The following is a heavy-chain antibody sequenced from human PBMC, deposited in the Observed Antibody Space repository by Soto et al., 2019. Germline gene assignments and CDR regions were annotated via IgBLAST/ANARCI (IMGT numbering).Heavy chain of an antibody. CDR2: IHYSGST. Sequence: SETLSLTCTVSGGSISSGDYYWSWIRQPPGKGLEWIGYIHYSGSTNYNPSLKSRVTLSVDTSKNQFSLKLSSVTAADAAVYYCARRYCSGGACYSALDYWGQGTLVTVSS. V-gene: IGHV4-30-4*01. CDR1: GGSISSGDYY. CDR3: ARRYCSGGACYSALDY. D-gene: IGHD2-15*01. J-gene: IGHJ4*02.